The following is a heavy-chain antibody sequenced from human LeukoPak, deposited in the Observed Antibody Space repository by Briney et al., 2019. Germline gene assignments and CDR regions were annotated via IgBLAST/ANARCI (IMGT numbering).Heavy chain of an antibody. D-gene: IGHD3-3*01. J-gene: IGHJ4*02. Sequence: GGSLRLSCAASGFTFSSYAMSWVRQAPGKGLEWVSAISGSGGSTYYADSVKGRFTISRDNSKNTLYLQMNSLRAEDTAVYYCARAYDFWSGYYPIDYWGQGALVTVSS. CDR3: ARAYDFWSGYYPIDY. CDR2: ISGSGGST. CDR1: GFTFSSYA. V-gene: IGHV3-23*01.